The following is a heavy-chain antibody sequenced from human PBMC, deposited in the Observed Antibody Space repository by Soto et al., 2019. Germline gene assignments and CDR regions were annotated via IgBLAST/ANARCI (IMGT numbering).Heavy chain of an antibody. CDR2: IWHDGSNK. J-gene: IGHJ4*02. D-gene: IGHD3-22*01. V-gene: IGHV3-33*01. Sequence: QVQLVESGGGVVQPGRSLRLSCAASGFTFSSYGMHWVRQAPGKGLEWVAVIWHDGSNKYYADSVKGRFTISRDNSKNTLYLQMNSLRAEDTAVYYCARASHDSSGYYTGEIDYWGQGTLVTVSS. CDR3: ARASHDSSGYYTGEIDY. CDR1: GFTFSSYG.